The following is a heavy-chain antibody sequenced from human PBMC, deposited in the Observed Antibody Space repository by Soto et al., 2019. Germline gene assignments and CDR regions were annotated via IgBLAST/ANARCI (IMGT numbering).Heavy chain of an antibody. Sequence: QVQLVQSGTEVKKPGASVKVSCRTSGYTFTTYGINWVRQAPGQGLEWMGWISGYNGNTNYPKKFQGRVTMTTDTCTSTGYMELRGLTSEDTAVYYCARGAHGSGYAVYWGQGTLVTVSS. CDR1: GYTFTTYG. V-gene: IGHV1-18*01. D-gene: IGHD3-3*01. J-gene: IGHJ4*02. CDR2: ISGYNGNT. CDR3: ARGAHGSGYAVY.